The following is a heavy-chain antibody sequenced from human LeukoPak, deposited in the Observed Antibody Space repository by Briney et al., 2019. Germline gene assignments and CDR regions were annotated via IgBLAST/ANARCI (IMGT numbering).Heavy chain of an antibody. D-gene: IGHD1-14*01. CDR3: ARVNRRGATYFDY. J-gene: IGHJ4*02. CDR1: GGTFSSYA. V-gene: IGHV1-69*04. CDR2: IIPIFGIA. Sequence: GASVKVSCKASGGTFSSYAISWVRQAPGQGLEWMGRIIPIFGIANYAQKFQGRVTITADKSTSTAYMELSSLRSEDTAVYYCARVNRRGATYFDYWGQGTLVTVSS.